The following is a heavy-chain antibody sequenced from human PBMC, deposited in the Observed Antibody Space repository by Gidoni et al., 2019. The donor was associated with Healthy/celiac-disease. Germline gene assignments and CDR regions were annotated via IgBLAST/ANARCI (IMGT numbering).Heavy chain of an antibody. V-gene: IGHV4-59*08. Sequence: QVQLQESGPGLVKPSETLSLTCTVSGGSISSYYWSWIRQPPGKGLEWIGYIYYSGSTNYNPSLKSRVTISVDTSKNQFSLKRSSVTAADTAVYYCASVGAHEGDYWGQGTLVTVSS. J-gene: IGHJ4*02. D-gene: IGHD1-26*01. CDR2: IYYSGST. CDR3: ASVGAHEGDY. CDR1: GGSISSYY.